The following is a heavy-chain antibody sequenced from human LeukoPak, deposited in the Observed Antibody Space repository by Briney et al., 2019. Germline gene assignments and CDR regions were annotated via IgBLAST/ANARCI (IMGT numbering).Heavy chain of an antibody. CDR2: IYYSGST. CDR3: ASYRRDGYNFGD. CDR1: GGSISSSSYY. D-gene: IGHD5-24*01. V-gene: IGHV4-39*07. Sequence: PSETLSLTCTVSGGSISSSSYYWGWIRQPPGKGLEWIGSIYYSGSTYYNPSLKSRGTISIDTSKNQFSLKLSSVTAADTAVYYCASYRRDGYNFGDWGQGTLVTVSS. J-gene: IGHJ4*02.